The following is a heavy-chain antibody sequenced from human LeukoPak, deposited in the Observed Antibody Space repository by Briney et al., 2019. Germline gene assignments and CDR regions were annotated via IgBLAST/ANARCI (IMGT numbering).Heavy chain of an antibody. D-gene: IGHD3-22*01. CDR3: ARADYYETSGPFGY. Sequence: GGSLRLSCAGSGFTFSSHGMNWVRQAPGKGLEWVSFISYNSNYIFYADSVKGRFTISRDNAKNSLCLQMNSLRAEDTAVYYCARADYYETSGPFGYWGQGTLVIVSS. CDR2: ISYNSNYI. V-gene: IGHV3-21*01. J-gene: IGHJ4*02. CDR1: GFTFSSHG.